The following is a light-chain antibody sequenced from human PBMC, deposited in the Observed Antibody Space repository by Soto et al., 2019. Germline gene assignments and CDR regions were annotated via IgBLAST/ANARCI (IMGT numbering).Light chain of an antibody. V-gene: IGKV3-20*01. Sequence: EIVLTQSPGPLSLSPGERATLSCRASQSVSSSYLAWYQQKPGQAPRLLIYGASSRATGIPDRFSGSESGTDFTLTIRRLEPEDFAVYYCQQYGSSPRTFGQGTKVDIK. CDR2: GAS. CDR3: QQYGSSPRT. J-gene: IGKJ1*01. CDR1: QSVSSSY.